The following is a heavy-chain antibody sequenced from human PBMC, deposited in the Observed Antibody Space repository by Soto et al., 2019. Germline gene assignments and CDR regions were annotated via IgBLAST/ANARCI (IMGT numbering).Heavy chain of an antibody. V-gene: IGHV4-38-2*01. D-gene: IGHD3-10*01. CDR2: IYPGGGT. Sequence: SETLSLTCPVAGHSINSDYYWGWIRQPPGKGLEWIGSIYPGGGTYYNPSLKSRVTISIDTSKNQFSLRLTSVTAADTAMYYCARKGYYPSGRINLFDSWGQGTLVTVSS. CDR1: GHSINSDYY. CDR3: ARKGYYPSGRINLFDS. J-gene: IGHJ4*02.